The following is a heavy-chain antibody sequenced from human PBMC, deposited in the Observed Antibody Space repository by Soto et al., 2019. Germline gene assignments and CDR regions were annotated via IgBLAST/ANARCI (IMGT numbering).Heavy chain of an antibody. CDR1: GYTFTGYY. CDR2: INPNSGGT. CDR3: AREDIVVVVAATPSRWFDP. V-gene: IGHV1-2*02. J-gene: IGHJ5*02. Sequence: ASVKVSCKASGYTFTGYYMHWVRQAPGQGLEWMGWINPNSGGTNYAQKFQGRVTMTRDTSISTAYMELSRLRSDDTAVYYCAREDIVVVVAATPSRWFDPWGQGTLVTVSS. D-gene: IGHD2-15*01.